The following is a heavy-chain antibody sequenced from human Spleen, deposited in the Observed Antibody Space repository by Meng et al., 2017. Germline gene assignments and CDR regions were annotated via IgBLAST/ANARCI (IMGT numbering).Heavy chain of an antibody. CDR3: ARDDTVSGGNNWFDP. Sequence: QLKLQGSGPGLVKPSETLSLTCRVSGGSISGYFWTWVRQPAGKGPEWIGRISASGSTNHNPSLKSRVTMSVDTSKNQFSLKVTSVTAADTAVYYCARDDTVSGGNNWFDPWGQGTLVTVSS. V-gene: IGHV4-4*07. D-gene: IGHD4-23*01. J-gene: IGHJ5*02. CDR1: GGSISGYF. CDR2: ISASGST.